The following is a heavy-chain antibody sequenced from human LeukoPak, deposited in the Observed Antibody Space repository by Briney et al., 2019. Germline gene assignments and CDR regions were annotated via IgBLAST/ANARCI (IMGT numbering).Heavy chain of an antibody. V-gene: IGHV4-34*01. CDR3: ARGGAYYYDSSGYSPGHY. CDR2: INHSGST. J-gene: IGHJ4*02. CDR1: GGFLSGYY. Sequence: PSETLSLTCPCYGGFLSGYYWSWIRQPPGKGLEWIGEINHSGSTNYNPSLKSRVTISVDTSKNQFSLKLSSVTAADTAVYYCARGGAYYYDSSGYSPGHYWGQGTLVTVSS. D-gene: IGHD3-22*01.